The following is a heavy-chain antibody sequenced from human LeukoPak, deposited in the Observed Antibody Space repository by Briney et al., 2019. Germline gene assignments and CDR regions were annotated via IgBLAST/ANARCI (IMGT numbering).Heavy chain of an antibody. Sequence: PGGSLRLSCAASGFTFSSYGMHWVRQAPGRGLEWVAVIWYDGSNKYYADSVKGRFTISRDNSKNTLYLQMNSLRAEDTVVYYCARDSSSSWYWGDYWGQGTLVTVSS. CDR3: ARDSSSSWYWGDY. CDR1: GFTFSSYG. V-gene: IGHV3-33*01. D-gene: IGHD6-13*01. J-gene: IGHJ4*02. CDR2: IWYDGSNK.